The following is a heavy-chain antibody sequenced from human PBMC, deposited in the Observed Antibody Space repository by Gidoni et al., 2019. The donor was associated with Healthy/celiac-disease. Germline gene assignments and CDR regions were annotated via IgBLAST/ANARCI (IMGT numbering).Heavy chain of an antibody. J-gene: IGHJ4*02. V-gene: IGHV3-33*01. D-gene: IGHD3-10*01. CDR2: IWYDGSNK. CDR1: GFTFSSYG. CDR3: ARDARQVHYGSGSYRVDFLFDY. Sequence: QVQLVESGGGVVQPGRSLRLSCAASGFTFSSYGMPWVRQAPGKGLEWVAVIWYDGSNKYYADSVKGRFTISRDNSKNTLYLQMNSLRAEDTAVYYCARDARQVHYGSGSYRVDFLFDYWGQGTLVTVSS.